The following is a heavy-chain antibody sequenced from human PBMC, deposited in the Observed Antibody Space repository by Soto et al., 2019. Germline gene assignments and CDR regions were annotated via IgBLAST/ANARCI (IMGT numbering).Heavy chain of an antibody. V-gene: IGHV1-3*01. CDR2: INAGNGNT. CDR1: GYTFTSYA. CDR3: ASARGNAGRVVGY. J-gene: IGHJ4*02. D-gene: IGHD2-15*01. Sequence: QVQLVQSGAEVKKPGASVKVSCKASGYTFTSYAVHWVRQAPGQRLEWMGWINAGNGNTKYSQNFQDRVTITRDTAANTGFMELSSRGPGDTAVYYRASARGNAGRVVGYWGQGTLGTVFS.